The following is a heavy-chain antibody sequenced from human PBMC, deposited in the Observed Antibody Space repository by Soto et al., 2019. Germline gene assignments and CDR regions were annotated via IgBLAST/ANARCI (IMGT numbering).Heavy chain of an antibody. J-gene: IGHJ4*02. CDR1: GGTFSSYA. D-gene: IGHD1-26*01. CDR3: ASLVGATTPFDY. V-gene: IGHV1-69*13. CDR2: IIPIFGTA. Sequence: GASVKVSCKASGGTFSSYAISWVRQAPGQGLEWMGGIIPIFGTANYAQKFQGRVTITADESTSTAYMELSSLRSEDTAVYYCASLVGATTPFDYWGQGTLVTVSS.